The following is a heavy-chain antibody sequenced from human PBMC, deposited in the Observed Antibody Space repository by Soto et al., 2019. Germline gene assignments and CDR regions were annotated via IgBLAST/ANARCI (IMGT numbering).Heavy chain of an antibody. CDR2: ISYDGSNK. Sequence: GWSLRLSCAASGFTFSSYAMHWVRQAPGKGQEWVAVISYDGSNKYYVDSVKGRFTISRDNSKNTLYLQMNSLRDEDTAFYYCARHFSRWVKLIGDIVMDVCVPRTMVADFS. CDR3: ARHFSRWVKLIGDIVMDV. D-gene: IGHD2-21*01. CDR1: GFTFSSYA. J-gene: IGHJ6*02. V-gene: IGHV3-30-3*01.